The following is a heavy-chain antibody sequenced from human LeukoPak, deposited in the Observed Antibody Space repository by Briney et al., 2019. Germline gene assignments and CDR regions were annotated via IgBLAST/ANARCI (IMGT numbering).Heavy chain of an antibody. CDR1: GFTFSNYA. J-gene: IGHJ6*02. CDR3: ARDSSTSNYYFGMDV. CDR2: IRGGGDST. Sequence: GGSLRLSCAASGFTFSNYAINWVRQAPGTGLAWVSRIRGGGDSTYYADSVKGRFTISRDNSKNTLYLQMDSLRADDTAVYYCARDSSTSNYYFGMDVWGQGTTVTVSS. D-gene: IGHD6-19*01. V-gene: IGHV3-23*01.